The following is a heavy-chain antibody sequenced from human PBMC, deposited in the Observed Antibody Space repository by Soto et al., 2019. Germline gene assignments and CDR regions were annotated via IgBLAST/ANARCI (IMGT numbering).Heavy chain of an antibody. CDR2: IYYSGST. Sequence: QVQLQESGPGLVKPSQTLSLTCTVSGGSISSGDYYWSWIRQPPGKGLEWIGYIYYSGSTYYNPSLKSRVTISVDTSKNQFSLKLSSVTAADTAVYYCAKRYFDWLSKGDDAFDIWGQGTMVTVSS. D-gene: IGHD3-9*01. J-gene: IGHJ3*02. V-gene: IGHV4-30-4*01. CDR3: AKRYFDWLSKGDDAFDI. CDR1: GGSISSGDYY.